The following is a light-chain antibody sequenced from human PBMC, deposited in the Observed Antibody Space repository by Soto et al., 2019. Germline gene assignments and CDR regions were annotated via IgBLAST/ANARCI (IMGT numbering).Light chain of an antibody. CDR3: QQASSFPLT. CDR1: QLISSW. J-gene: IGKJ4*01. CDR2: GAS. V-gene: IGKV1-12*01. Sequence: IQMTQSPSSVSASVGDSVTITCRASQLISSWLAWYQVKPGKAPKLLIYGASNRESGVPSSFSGSESGTLFTLTINSLQPEDFATYYWQQASSFPLTFGGGTTVEI.